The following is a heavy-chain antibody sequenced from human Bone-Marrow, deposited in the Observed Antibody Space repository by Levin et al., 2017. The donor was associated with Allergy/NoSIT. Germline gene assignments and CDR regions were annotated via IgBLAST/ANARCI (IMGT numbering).Heavy chain of an antibody. D-gene: IGHD2-2*01. Sequence: SETLSLTCTVSGGSVSSGSYYWSWIRQPPGKGLEWIGYIYYSGSTNYNPSLKSRVTISVDTSKNQFSLKLSSVTAADTAVYYCARVSSPPAPPGAFDIWGQGTMVTVSS. CDR2: IYYSGST. CDR1: GGSVSSGSYY. V-gene: IGHV4-61*01. CDR3: ARVSSPPAPPGAFDI. J-gene: IGHJ3*02.